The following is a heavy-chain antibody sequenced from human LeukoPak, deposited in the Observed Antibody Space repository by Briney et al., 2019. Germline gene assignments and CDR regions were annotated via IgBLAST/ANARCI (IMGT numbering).Heavy chain of an antibody. CDR3: AGVTGNNWFDP. J-gene: IGHJ5*02. CDR2: IKQDGSEK. V-gene: IGHV3-7*01. Sequence: GGSLRLSCAASGFTFSSYWMSWVRQAPGKGLEWVANIKQDGSEKYYVDSVKGRFTISRDNAKNSLYLQMNSLRAEDTAVYYCAGVTGNNWFDPWGQGTLVTVSS. CDR1: GFTFSSYW. D-gene: IGHD2-21*02.